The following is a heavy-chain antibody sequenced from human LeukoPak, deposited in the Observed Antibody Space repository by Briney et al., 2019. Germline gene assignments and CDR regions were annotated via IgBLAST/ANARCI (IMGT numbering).Heavy chain of an antibody. CDR2: INHSGST. D-gene: IGHD2-21*01. Sequence: SETLSLTCAVYGGSFSGYYWSWIRQPPGKGLEWIGEINHSGSTNYNPSLRSRVTISVDTSKNQFSLKLSSVTAADTAVYYCARQHPYYYYYYMDVWGKGTTVTVSS. V-gene: IGHV4-34*01. CDR3: ARQHPYYYYYYMDV. CDR1: GGSFSGYY. J-gene: IGHJ6*03.